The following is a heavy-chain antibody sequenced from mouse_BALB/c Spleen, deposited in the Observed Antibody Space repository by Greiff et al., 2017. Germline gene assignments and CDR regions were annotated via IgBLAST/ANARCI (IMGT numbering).Heavy chain of an antibody. Sequence: EVQLVESGGGLVQPGGSLKLSCAASGFTFSSYTMSWVRQTPEKRLEWVATISSGGSYTYYPDSVKGRFTISRDNAKNTLYLQMSSLKSEDTAMYYCTRNPLSTMLSPFAYWGQGTLVTVSA. CDR2: ISSGGSYT. V-gene: IGHV5-6-4*01. CDR3: TRNPLSTMLSPFAY. D-gene: IGHD2-1*01. J-gene: IGHJ3*01. CDR1: GFTFSSYT.